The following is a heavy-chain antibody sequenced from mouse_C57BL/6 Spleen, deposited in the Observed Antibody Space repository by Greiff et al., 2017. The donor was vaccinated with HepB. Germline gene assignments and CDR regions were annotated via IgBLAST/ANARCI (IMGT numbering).Heavy chain of an antibody. CDR2: IHPNSGST. D-gene: IGHD1-1*01. V-gene: IGHV1-64*01. J-gene: IGHJ3*01. CDR1: GYTFTSYW. Sequence: QVQLQQPGAELVKPGASVKLSCKASGYTFTSYWMHWVKQRPGQGLEWIGMIHPNSGSTNYNEKFKSKSTLTVDKSSSTAYMQLSSLTSEDSAVYYCARARDYGISTWFAYWGQGTLVTVAA. CDR3: ARARDYGISTWFAY.